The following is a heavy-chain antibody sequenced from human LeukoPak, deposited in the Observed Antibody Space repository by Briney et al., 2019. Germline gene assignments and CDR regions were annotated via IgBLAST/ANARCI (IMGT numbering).Heavy chain of an antibody. Sequence: GGSLRLSCAASGLTFDDYGMSWVRQAPGKGLEWVSGINWNGGSTGYADSVKGRFTISRDNAKNSLYLQMNSLRAEDTALYYCARILHILRFLEWSSFDYWGQGTLVTVSS. J-gene: IGHJ4*02. V-gene: IGHV3-20*04. D-gene: IGHD3-3*01. CDR3: ARILHILRFLEWSSFDY. CDR1: GLTFDDYG. CDR2: INWNGGST.